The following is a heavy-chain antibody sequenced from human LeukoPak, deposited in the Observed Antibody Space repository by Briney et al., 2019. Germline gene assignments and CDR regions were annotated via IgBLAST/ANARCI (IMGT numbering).Heavy chain of an antibody. CDR1: GGSISSYY. D-gene: IGHD3-3*01. CDR2: IYYSGST. J-gene: IGHJ4*02. Sequence: SETLSLTCTVSGGSISSYYWSWIRQPPGKGLEWIGYIYYSGSTNYNPSLKSRVTIPVDTSKNQFSLKLSSVTAADTAMYYCARGASDFWSGYPHYFDYWGQGTLVTVSS. V-gene: IGHV4-59*01. CDR3: ARGASDFWSGYPHYFDY.